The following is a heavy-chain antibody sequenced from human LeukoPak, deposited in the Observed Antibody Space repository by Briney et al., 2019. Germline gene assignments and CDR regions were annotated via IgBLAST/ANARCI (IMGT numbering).Heavy chain of an antibody. J-gene: IGHJ4*02. Sequence: GGSLTLSCEASGFSFSNYWMSWVRQPPGKGLEWVANIKQDGSEIYYVDSVRGRFTISRDNAKNSLFLQINSLRAEDTAVYYCAIPNDYWGQGTLVTVSS. CDR1: GFSFSNYW. CDR3: AIPNDY. V-gene: IGHV3-7*01. CDR2: IKQDGSEI.